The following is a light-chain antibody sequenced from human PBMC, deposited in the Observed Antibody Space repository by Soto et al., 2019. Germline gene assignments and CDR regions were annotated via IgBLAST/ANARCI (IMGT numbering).Light chain of an antibody. J-gene: IGKJ2*01. CDR1: QSIRSW. CDR2: KAS. Sequence: DIQMTQSPSTLSASVGDRVTVTYRASQSIRSWLAWYQQKSGKAPKLLIYKASNLDSGVPSRFTGSGSGTEFTLTISSLQPDDFATYHCQQYSRYPYTFGQGTKLEIK. V-gene: IGKV1-5*03. CDR3: QQYSRYPYT.